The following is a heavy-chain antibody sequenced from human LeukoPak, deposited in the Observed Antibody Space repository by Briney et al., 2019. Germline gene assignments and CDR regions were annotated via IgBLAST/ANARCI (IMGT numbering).Heavy chain of an antibody. CDR2: IYYSGST. V-gene: IGHV4-59*01. Sequence: SETLSLTCTVSGAPISSYYWTWIRQPPGKGLEWIGYIYYSGSTNYNPSLKSRVTISVDTSKNQFSLKLSSVTAADTAVYYCARLRYGMDVWGQGTTVTVSS. CDR3: ARLRYGMDV. J-gene: IGHJ6*02. CDR1: GAPISSYY. D-gene: IGHD3-16*01.